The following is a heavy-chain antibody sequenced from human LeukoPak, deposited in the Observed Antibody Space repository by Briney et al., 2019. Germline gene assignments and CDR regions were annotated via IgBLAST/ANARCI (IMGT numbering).Heavy chain of an antibody. CDR2: ISYDGSNK. D-gene: IGHD3-22*01. CDR1: GFTFSSFA. CDR3: VKDEGNYDTSGYHGLAY. J-gene: IGHJ4*02. Sequence: QSGGSLRLSCAASGFTFSSFATNWVHQAPGKGLEWVAVISYDGSNKYYADSVKGRFTISRDDSKNTLYLQMSSLRAEDTAVYYCVKDEGNYDTSGYHGLAYWGQGTLVTVSS. V-gene: IGHV3-30*14.